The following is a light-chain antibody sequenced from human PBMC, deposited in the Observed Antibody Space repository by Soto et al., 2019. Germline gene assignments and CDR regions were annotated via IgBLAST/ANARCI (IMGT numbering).Light chain of an antibody. V-gene: IGLV7-43*01. CDR1: TGAVTRAHY. CDR2: TTT. Sequence: QAVVTQEPSVTVSPGGTVTLTCGSSTGAVTRAHYPNWFQQRPGQPPRALIATTTNRHSWTPARFSGSLLGDKAALTLSGVQPEDEADYYCLLYFGGPWVFGGGTKLTVL. J-gene: IGLJ3*02. CDR3: LLYFGGPWV.